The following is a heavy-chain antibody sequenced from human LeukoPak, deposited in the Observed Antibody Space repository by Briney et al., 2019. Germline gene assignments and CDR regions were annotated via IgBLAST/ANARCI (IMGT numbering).Heavy chain of an antibody. CDR2: IYTSGST. J-gene: IGHJ4*02. D-gene: IGHD3-22*01. CDR3: ARDLEGSGYPYYFDY. CDR1: GGSISRGSYY. V-gene: IGHV4-61*02. Sequence: PSETLSLTCTVSGGSISRGSYYWSWIRQPAGKGLEWIGRIYTSGSTNYNPSLKSRVTISVDTSKNQFSLKLSSVTAADTAVYYCARDLEGSGYPYYFDYWGQGTLVTVSS.